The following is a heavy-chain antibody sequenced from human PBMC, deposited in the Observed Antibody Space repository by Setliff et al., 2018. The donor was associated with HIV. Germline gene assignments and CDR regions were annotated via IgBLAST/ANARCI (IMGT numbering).Heavy chain of an antibody. CDR3: AGPRGDEAFDV. CDR2: VHHSGST. CDR1: GGSISNSRYY. J-gene: IGHJ3*01. V-gene: IGHV4-61*01. Sequence: SETLSLTCTVSGGSISNSRYYWTWLRQPPGQGLEWIGYVHHSGSTKYNASVRSRVTMSVDTSKNLFSLTLRSVTAADTAVYYCAGPRGDEAFDVWGQGTKVTVSS. D-gene: IGHD3-10*01.